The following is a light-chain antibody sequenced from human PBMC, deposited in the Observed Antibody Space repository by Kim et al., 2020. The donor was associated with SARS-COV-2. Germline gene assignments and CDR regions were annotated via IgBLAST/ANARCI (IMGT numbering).Light chain of an antibody. CDR1: LSVRSY. CDR3: QQRSNWPPF. V-gene: IGKV3-11*01. Sequence: PAPLSVSPGDTPPPACRASLSVRSYLAWNPQNPGQAPRFLIYDAPNRATGIPARFSGSGAGTDFTLTISSLEPEDFAVYDCQQRSNWPPFFCGGTKVDIK. CDR2: DAP. J-gene: IGKJ4*01.